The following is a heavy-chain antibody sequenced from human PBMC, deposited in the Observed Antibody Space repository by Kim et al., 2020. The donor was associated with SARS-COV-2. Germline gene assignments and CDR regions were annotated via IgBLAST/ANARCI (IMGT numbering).Heavy chain of an antibody. Sequence: VKGRFTISRDNSKNTLYLQMNSLRAEDTAVYYCAKAVLRGVNYYHYGMDVWGQGTTVTVSS. D-gene: IGHD3-10*01. CDR3: AKAVLRGVNYYHYGMDV. J-gene: IGHJ6*02. V-gene: IGHV3-30*02.